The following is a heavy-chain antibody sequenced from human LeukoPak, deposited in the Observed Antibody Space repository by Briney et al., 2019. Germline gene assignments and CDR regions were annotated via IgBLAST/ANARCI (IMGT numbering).Heavy chain of an antibody. CDR3: AREGWPLGNWFDP. CDR1: GFTFSSYS. Sequence: GGSLRLSCAASGFTFSSYSMNWVRQAPGKGLEWVSSISSSSSYIYYADSVKGRFTISRDNAKNSLYLQMNSLRAEDTAVYYCAREGWPLGNWFDPWGQGTLVTVSS. J-gene: IGHJ5*02. D-gene: IGHD2-15*01. CDR2: ISSSSSYI. V-gene: IGHV3-21*01.